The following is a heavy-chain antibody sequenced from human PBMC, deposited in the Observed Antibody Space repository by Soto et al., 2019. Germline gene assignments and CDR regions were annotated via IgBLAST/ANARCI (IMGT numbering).Heavy chain of an antibody. J-gene: IGHJ4*02. CDR3: ARGGVGSSSWYTFDY. D-gene: IGHD6-13*01. Sequence: QVQLVQSGAEVKKPGSSVKVSCKASGGIFSDFVISWVRQAPGQGLGWMGGISPMFGTTNYAQKFQGRVTITADESTSTAYMELSSLRSEDTAVYYCARGGVGSSSWYTFDYWGQGTLVTVSS. CDR1: GGIFSDFV. CDR2: ISPMFGTT. V-gene: IGHV1-69*12.